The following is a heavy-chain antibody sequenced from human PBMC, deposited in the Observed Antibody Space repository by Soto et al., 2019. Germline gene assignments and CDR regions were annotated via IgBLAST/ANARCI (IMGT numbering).Heavy chain of an antibody. CDR1: GGSISGYY. V-gene: IGHV4-59*01. CDR2: INYFGST. CDR3: ARPRSSGYAGEFDY. J-gene: IGHJ4*02. D-gene: IGHD3-22*01. Sequence: SETLSLTCTVSGGSISGYYWSWIRQPPGKRLEWIGYINYFGSTNYNPSLKSRVTISVDTSREQFSLRLDSVTAADTAVYYCARPRSSGYAGEFDYWGQGTLVTVSS.